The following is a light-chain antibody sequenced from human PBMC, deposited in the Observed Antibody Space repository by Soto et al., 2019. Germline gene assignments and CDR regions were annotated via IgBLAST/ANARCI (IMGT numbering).Light chain of an antibody. CDR3: HHRTNWPPEDT. CDR2: DAS. J-gene: IGKJ2*01. V-gene: IGKV3-11*01. CDR1: QPINTY. Sequence: EVLLTQSPATLSLTPGESATLSCRASQPINTYLAWYQQKSGQSPRLLIYDASNRATDSPARFRASGFGTDFTLTISSLKPEDFGTYYCHHRTNWPPEDTFGQGTKLEI.